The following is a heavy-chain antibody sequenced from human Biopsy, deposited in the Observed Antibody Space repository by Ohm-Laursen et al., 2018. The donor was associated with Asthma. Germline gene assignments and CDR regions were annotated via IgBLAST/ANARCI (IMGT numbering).Heavy chain of an antibody. V-gene: IGHV1-24*01. CDR3: ASDFPKDYVRYNFQF. Sequence: VASVKVSCKLSGYSLTDLSMHWVRQAPGQGLEWMGGNDHEEGGTVNARRFQGRVTMTEDTSTDTAYMELSSMSSDDTAVYYCASDFPKDYVRYNFQFWGQGTLVTVSS. CDR2: NDHEEGGT. J-gene: IGHJ4*02. CDR1: GYSLTDLS. D-gene: IGHD4-17*01.